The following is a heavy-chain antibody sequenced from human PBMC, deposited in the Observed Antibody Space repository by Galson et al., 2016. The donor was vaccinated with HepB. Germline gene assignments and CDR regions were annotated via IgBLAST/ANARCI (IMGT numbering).Heavy chain of an antibody. CDR2: ISYGGSDK. Sequence: SLRLSCAASGFSFSYYGMHWVRQAPGKGLERVASISYGGSDKNYADSVKGRFTHSRDTSKNTLFLQMSSLRVEDTAVYYCAKDSGYSQPYFDHWGQGTLVTVSS. J-gene: IGHJ4*02. CDR3: AKDSGYSQPYFDH. CDR1: GFSFSYYG. D-gene: IGHD2-21*01. V-gene: IGHV3-30*18.